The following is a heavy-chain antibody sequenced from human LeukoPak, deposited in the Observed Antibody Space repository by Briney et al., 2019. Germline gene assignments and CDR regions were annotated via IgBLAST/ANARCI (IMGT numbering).Heavy chain of an antibody. D-gene: IGHD5-18*01. CDR1: GGSISSYY. J-gene: IGHJ4*02. V-gene: IGHV4-59*01. CDR3: AKAPDTAMVPDY. CDR2: IYYSGST. Sequence: SETLSLTCTVSGGSISSYYWSWIRQPPGKGLEWIGYIYYSGSTNYNPSLKSRVTISVDTSKNQFSLKLSSVTAADTAVYYCAKAPDTAMVPDYWGQGTLVTVSS.